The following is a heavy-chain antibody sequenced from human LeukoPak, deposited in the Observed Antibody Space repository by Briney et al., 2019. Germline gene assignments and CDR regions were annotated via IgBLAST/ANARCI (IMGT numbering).Heavy chain of an antibody. CDR2: IYPGDSST. CDR3: ARGRDGGRDSGLYYSAFDI. CDR1: GYSFTNYW. D-gene: IGHD3-22*01. J-gene: IGHJ3*02. Sequence: GESLKISCKGSGYSFTNYWIGWVRQMPGKGLEYMGIIYPGDSSTTYSPSFQGQVTISADKSISTAYLQWGSLKAADTAIYYCARGRDGGRDSGLYYSAFDIWGQGTVVTVSS. V-gene: IGHV5-51*01.